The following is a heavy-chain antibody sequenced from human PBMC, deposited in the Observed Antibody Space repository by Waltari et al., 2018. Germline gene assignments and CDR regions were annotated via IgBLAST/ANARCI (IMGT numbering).Heavy chain of an antibody. D-gene: IGHD1-26*01. V-gene: IGHV3-48*04. CDR1: GFSIPTYS. Sequence: DVQLVESGGGLVQPGGSLRLSWEGSGFSIPTYSMNWVRLAPGKGLEWVSFISGSRSRGFYYADSVKGRFTVSRDNDKNSLYLQMNNLRAEDTALYYCARIRGTLGHYYAMDVWGHGTTVTVSS. CDR2: ISGSRSRGF. J-gene: IGHJ6*02. CDR3: ARIRGTLGHYYAMDV.